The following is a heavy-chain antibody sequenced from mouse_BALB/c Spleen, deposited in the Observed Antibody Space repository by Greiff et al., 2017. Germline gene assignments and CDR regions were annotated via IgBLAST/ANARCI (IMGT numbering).Heavy chain of an antibody. CDR1: GYTFSSYW. CDR3: AGDSASYYGSSPYAMGY. V-gene: IGHV1-9*01. D-gene: IGHD1-1*01. Sequence: QVQLQQSGAELMKPGASVKISCKATGYTFSSYWIEWVKQRPGHGLEWIGEILPGSGSTNYNEKFKGKATFTADTSSNTAYMQLSSLTSEDSAVYYCAGDSASYYGSSPYAMGYWGQGTSVTVSS. J-gene: IGHJ4*01. CDR2: ILPGSGST.